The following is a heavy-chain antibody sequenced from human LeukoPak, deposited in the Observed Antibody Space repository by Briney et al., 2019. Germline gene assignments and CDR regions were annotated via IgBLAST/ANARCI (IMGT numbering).Heavy chain of an antibody. CDR1: GFTFSSYA. D-gene: IGHD2-2*01. J-gene: IGHJ4*02. CDR2: ISGSGGST. V-gene: IGHV3-23*01. Sequence: GGSLRLSCAASGFTFSSYAMSWVRQAPGKGLEWVSAISGSGGSTYYADSVKGRFTISRDNSKNTLYLQMNSLRAEDTAVYYCAKDDPYCSSTSCYGSFDWWGQGTLVTVSS. CDR3: AKDDPYCSSTSCYGSFDW.